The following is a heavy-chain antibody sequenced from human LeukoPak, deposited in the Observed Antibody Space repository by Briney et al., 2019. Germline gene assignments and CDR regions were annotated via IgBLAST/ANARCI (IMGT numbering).Heavy chain of an antibody. Sequence: SETLSLTCTVSGGSISSGDYYWSWIRQPPGKGLEWIGYIYYSGSTYYNPSLKSRVTISVDTSKNQFSLKLSSVTAADTAVYYCARVSYVVWWFDPWGQGTLVTVSS. CDR3: ARVSYVVWWFDP. J-gene: IGHJ5*02. CDR1: GGSISSGDYY. D-gene: IGHD3-16*01. CDR2: IYYSGST. V-gene: IGHV4-30-4*01.